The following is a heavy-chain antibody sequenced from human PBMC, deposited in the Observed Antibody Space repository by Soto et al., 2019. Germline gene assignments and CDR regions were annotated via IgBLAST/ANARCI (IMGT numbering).Heavy chain of an antibody. CDR1: GFTFSDYS. CDR2: ISGGSSVT. V-gene: IGHV3-23*01. Sequence: LRLSCTASGFTFSDYSMAWVRQAPGKGLEWVSTISGGSSVTYYGDSVKGRFTISRDNAKKTLFLQLNRLSAEDTATYYCAKVLSKNYYYPFDFWGQGTQVTVSS. CDR3: AKVLSKNYYYPFDF. D-gene: IGHD3-10*01. J-gene: IGHJ4*02.